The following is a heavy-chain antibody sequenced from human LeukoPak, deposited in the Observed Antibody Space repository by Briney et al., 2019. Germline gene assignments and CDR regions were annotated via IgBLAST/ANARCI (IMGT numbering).Heavy chain of an antibody. CDR1: GFTFGDYA. J-gene: IGHJ6*03. CDR3: TRSAPTYYDFWSDYYDYYYMDV. V-gene: IGHV3-49*04. CDR2: IRSKAYGGTT. D-gene: IGHD3-3*01. Sequence: PGRSLRLSCTASGFTFGDYAMSWVRQAPGKGLEWVGFIRSKAYGGTTEYAASVKGRFTISRDDSKSIAYPQMNSLKTEDTAVYYCTRSAPTYYDFWSDYYDYYYMDVWGKGTTVTVSS.